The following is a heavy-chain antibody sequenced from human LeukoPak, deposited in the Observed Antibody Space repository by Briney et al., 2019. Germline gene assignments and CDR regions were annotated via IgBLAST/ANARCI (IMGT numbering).Heavy chain of an antibody. Sequence: TGGSLRLSCAASGFTFSSYAMSWVRQAPGKGLEWVSAISGSGGSTYYADSVKGRFTISRDNSKNTLYLQMNSLRAEDTAVYYCAKGLRESGLFDGYYGSGSYYGRVSWGQGTMVTVSS. J-gene: IGHJ3*01. D-gene: IGHD3-10*01. CDR2: ISGSGGST. V-gene: IGHV3-23*01. CDR3: AKGLRESGLFDGYYGSGSYYGRVS. CDR1: GFTFSSYA.